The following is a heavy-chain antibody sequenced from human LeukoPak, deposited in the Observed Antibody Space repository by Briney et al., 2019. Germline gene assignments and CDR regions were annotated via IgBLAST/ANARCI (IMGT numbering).Heavy chain of an antibody. CDR1: GFTFSSYA. D-gene: IGHD3-10*01. CDR3: AKVSGRIQIWPQPFGDGMDV. J-gene: IGHJ6*02. Sequence: GGSLRLSCAASGFTFSSYAMSWVRQAPGKGLEWISAISGSGGSTYYVDSVKGRFTISRDNSKNTLYLQMNSLRAEDTAVYYCAKVSGRIQIWPQPFGDGMDVWGQGTTVTVSS. V-gene: IGHV3-23*01. CDR2: ISGSGGST.